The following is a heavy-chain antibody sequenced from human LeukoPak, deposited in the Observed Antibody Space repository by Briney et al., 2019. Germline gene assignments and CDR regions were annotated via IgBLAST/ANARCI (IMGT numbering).Heavy chain of an antibody. V-gene: IGHV4-4*07. J-gene: IGHJ4*01. Sequence: SETLSLTCTVSGDSISNFYWSWIRQPAEKGLEWIGRVYSSGSTNYNPSLKSRVSMSVDTSKNQYSLRLISVTAADTAVYYCARAGFGSGWHYFDSWGRGILVSVSS. CDR2: VYSSGST. CDR1: GDSISNFY. D-gene: IGHD6-19*01. CDR3: ARAGFGSGWHYFDS.